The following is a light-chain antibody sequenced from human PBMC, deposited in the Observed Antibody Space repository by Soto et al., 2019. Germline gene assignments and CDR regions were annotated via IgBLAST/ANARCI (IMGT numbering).Light chain of an antibody. CDR3: SSYTSSTFYV. J-gene: IGLJ1*01. V-gene: IGLV2-14*01. Sequence: QSALTQPASVSGSPGQSITISCTGTNSDVGGYNYVSWYQQHPGKAPKLMIYEVSNRPSGVSNRFSGSKSGNTVSLTISGLQAEDEADYYCSSYTSSTFYVFGTGTKVTVL. CDR2: EVS. CDR1: NSDVGGYNY.